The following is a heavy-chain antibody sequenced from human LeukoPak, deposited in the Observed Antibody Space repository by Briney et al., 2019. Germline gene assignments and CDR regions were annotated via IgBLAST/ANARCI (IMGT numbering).Heavy chain of an antibody. J-gene: IGHJ4*02. V-gene: IGHV1-2*02. CDR2: INPNSGGT. CDR3: ARDLEMATTIDY. D-gene: IGHD5-24*01. CDR1: GYRFTDYH. Sequence: ASVKVSCKASGYRFTDYHMHWLRQAPGQGLEWMGWINPNSGGTNYAQKFQGRVTMTRDTSISTAYMELSRLRSDDTAVYYCARDLEMATTIDYWGQGTLVTVSS.